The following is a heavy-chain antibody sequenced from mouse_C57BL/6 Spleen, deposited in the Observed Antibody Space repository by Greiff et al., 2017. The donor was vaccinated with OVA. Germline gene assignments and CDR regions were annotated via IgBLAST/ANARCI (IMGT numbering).Heavy chain of an antibody. CDR3: ARTPDYYGSSYFDY. CDR1: GYTFTSYW. Sequence: VQLQQPGAELVRPGSSVKLSCKASGYTFTSYWMDWVKQRPGQGLEWIGNIYPSDSETHYNQKFKDKATLTVDKSSSTAYMQLSSLTSEDSAVYYCARTPDYYGSSYFDYWGQGTTLTVSS. CDR2: IYPSDSET. V-gene: IGHV1-61*01. J-gene: IGHJ2*01. D-gene: IGHD1-1*01.